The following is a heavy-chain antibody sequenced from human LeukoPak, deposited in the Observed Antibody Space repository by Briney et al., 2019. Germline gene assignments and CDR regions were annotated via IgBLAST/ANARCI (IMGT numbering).Heavy chain of an antibody. CDR2: IKQDGSEK. CDR1: GFTFSSYW. Sequence: PGGSLRLSCAASGFTFSSYWMSWVRQAPGKGLEWVANIKQDGSEKYYVDSVKGRFTISRDNAKNSLYLQMNSLRAEDTAVYYCARDRLLWFGEEYYWGQGTLVTVSS. D-gene: IGHD3-10*01. V-gene: IGHV3-7*01. CDR3: ARDRLLWFGEEYY. J-gene: IGHJ4*02.